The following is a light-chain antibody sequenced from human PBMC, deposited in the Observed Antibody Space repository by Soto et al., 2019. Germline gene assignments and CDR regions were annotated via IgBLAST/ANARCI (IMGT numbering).Light chain of an antibody. V-gene: IGKV1-39*01. CDR2: AAS. J-gene: IGKJ2*01. Sequence: DIQMTQSPSSLSASVGDRVTITCRASQSISSYLNWYQQKPGKAPKLLIYAASSLQSGVPSRFSGSGSGTDFTLTISSLQPEDFATYYCQQSYITPRMYTFGQGTKLEIK. CDR1: QSISSY. CDR3: QQSYITPRMYT.